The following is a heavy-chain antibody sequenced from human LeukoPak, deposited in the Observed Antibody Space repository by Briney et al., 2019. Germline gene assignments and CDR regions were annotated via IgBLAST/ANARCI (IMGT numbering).Heavy chain of an antibody. V-gene: IGHV4-34*01. CDR3: ARVSLKTVSPRFYGMDV. J-gene: IGHJ6*04. Sequence: SEALSLTCAVYGGSFSGYYWSWIRQPPGKGLEWIGEINHSGSTNYNPSLKSRVTISVDTSKNQFSLKLSSVTAVYTAVCYWARVSLKTVSPRFYGMDVWGKGTTVTVSS. CDR1: GGSFSGYY. D-gene: IGHD4-17*01. CDR2: INHSGST.